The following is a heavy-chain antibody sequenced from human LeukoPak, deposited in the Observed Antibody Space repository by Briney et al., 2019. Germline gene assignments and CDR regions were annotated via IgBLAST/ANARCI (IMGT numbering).Heavy chain of an antibody. D-gene: IGHD3-22*01. Sequence: SETLSLTCTVSGGSISSSSYYWGWIRQPPGKGLEWIGSILYSGSAYYNPSLKSRVAISVDTSKNQFSLKLSSVTAADTAMYYCARGYFDTSGYSVPFDYWGQGTLVTVSS. V-gene: IGHV4-39*07. CDR2: ILYSGSA. J-gene: IGHJ4*02. CDR3: ARGYFDTSGYSVPFDY. CDR1: GGSISSSSYY.